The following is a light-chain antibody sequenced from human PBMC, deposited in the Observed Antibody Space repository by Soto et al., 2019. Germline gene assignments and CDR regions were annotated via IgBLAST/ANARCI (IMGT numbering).Light chain of an antibody. J-gene: IGKJ2*01. CDR1: QDISNS. Sequence: DIQMTQSPSSLSSSIVYSATITCRTSQDISNSLAWYQQKQGKAPKIMIFAEYTLQSGVPYRFSGSGSGKDFAITITSMQNDDSENYYCKQSYTTVYTFGKGNKVDIK. V-gene: IGKV1-27*01. CDR2: AEY. CDR3: KQSYTTVYT.